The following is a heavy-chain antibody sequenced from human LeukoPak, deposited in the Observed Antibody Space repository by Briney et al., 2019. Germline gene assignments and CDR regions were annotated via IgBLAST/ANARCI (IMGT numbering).Heavy chain of an antibody. V-gene: IGHV3-53*01. CDR2: IYSGGST. J-gene: IGHJ4*02. CDR1: GFSVSGNY. CDR3: AREEVRGVIMTN. D-gene: IGHD3-10*01. Sequence: GGSLRLSRAASGFSVSGNYMSWVRQAPGKGLEWVSAIYSGGSTFYADSVKGRCTISRDDSKNTLYLQMNSLRAEDTAVYYCAREEVRGVIMTNWGQGTLVTVSS.